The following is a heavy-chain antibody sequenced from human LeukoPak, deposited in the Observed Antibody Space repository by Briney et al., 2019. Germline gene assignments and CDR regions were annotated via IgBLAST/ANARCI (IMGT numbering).Heavy chain of an antibody. V-gene: IGHV4-59*08. D-gene: IGHD2-21*02. CDR1: GGSISSYY. Sequence: SETLSLTCTVSGGSISSYYWSWIRQPPGKGLEWIGYIYYSGSTKYNPSLKSRVTISVDTSKNQFSLKLSSATAADTAVYYCARIYCGGDCRGYYYHYYMDVWGKGTTATISS. CDR3: ARIYCGGDCRGYYYHYYMDV. CDR2: IYYSGST. J-gene: IGHJ6*03.